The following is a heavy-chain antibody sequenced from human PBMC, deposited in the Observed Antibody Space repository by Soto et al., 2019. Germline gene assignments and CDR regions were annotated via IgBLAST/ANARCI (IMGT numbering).Heavy chain of an antibody. Sequence: ASVKVSCKASGYTFTSYGISWVRQAPGQGLEWMGWISAYNDNTNYAQKLQGRVTMTTDTCTSTAYMELRSLRSDDTAVYYCARDSQGYCSSTSCRYNWFDPWGQGTLVTVSS. CDR3: ARDSQGYCSSTSCRYNWFDP. V-gene: IGHV1-18*01. J-gene: IGHJ5*02. D-gene: IGHD2-2*01. CDR2: ISAYNDNT. CDR1: GYTFTSYG.